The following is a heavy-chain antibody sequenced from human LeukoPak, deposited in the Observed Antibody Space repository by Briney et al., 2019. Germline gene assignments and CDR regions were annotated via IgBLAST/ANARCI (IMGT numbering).Heavy chain of an antibody. D-gene: IGHD3-22*01. CDR2: INHSGST. J-gene: IGHJ5*02. Sequence: SETLSLTCAVYGGSFSGYYWSWIRQPPGKGLEWIGEINHSGSTYYNPSLKSRVTISVDRSKNQFSLKLSSVTAADTAVYYCARARSPSSGYLLRDHNWFDPWGQGTLVTVSS. CDR1: GGSFSGYY. CDR3: ARARSPSSGYLLRDHNWFDP. V-gene: IGHV4-34*01.